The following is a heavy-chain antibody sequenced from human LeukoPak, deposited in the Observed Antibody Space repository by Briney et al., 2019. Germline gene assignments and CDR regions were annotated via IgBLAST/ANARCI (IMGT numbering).Heavy chain of an antibody. V-gene: IGHV3-7*01. CDR2: IKDDGSGK. CDR1: GFTFSNYW. CDR3: ARVGYSSSWSPSDY. J-gene: IGHJ4*02. D-gene: IGHD6-13*01. Sequence: HPAGSLRLSCAASGFTFSNYWMSWVRQAPGKGLEWVANIKDDGSGKYYVDSLKGRFTISRDNAKNSLYLQMNSLRAEDTAVYYCARVGYSSSWSPSDYWGQGALVTVSS.